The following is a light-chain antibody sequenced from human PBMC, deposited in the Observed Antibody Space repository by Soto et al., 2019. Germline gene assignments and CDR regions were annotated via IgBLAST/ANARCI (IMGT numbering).Light chain of an antibody. J-gene: IGKJ1*01. CDR3: QQRSNWRET. CDR2: DAS. V-gene: IGKV3-11*01. CDR1: QGVSSY. Sequence: EIVLTQSPATLSLSPGERATLSCRASQGVSSYLAWYQQKPGQAPRLLIYDASNRATGIPARFSGSGSGTDFTLTISSLEPEDFAVYYCQQRSNWRETFGQGTKVDIK.